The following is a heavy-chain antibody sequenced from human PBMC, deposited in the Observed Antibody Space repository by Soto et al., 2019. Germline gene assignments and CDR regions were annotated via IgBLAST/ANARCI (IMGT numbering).Heavy chain of an antibody. J-gene: IGHJ4*02. CDR1: GYTFTSYY. CDR2: INPSGGST. V-gene: IGHV1-46*01. CDR3: ASGSQPTTYFDY. Sequence: ASVKVSCKASGYTFTSYYMHWVRQAPGQGLEWMGIINPSGGSTSYAQKFQGRVTMTRDTSTSTVHMELSSLRSEDTAVYYCASGSQPTTYFDYWGQGTLVTVSS.